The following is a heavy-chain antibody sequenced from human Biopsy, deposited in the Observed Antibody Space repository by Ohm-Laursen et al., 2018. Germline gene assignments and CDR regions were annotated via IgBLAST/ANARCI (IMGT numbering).Heavy chain of an antibody. D-gene: IGHD2/OR15-2a*01. V-gene: IGHV4-34*01. Sequence: GTLSLTCAVYVGSFSGYYWTWIRQPPGKGLEWIGEINHSGSTNYNPSLKSRVSISVDTSKNQFSLRLNSVTAADTAVYYCARGMRTTGWPYFDYWGQGILVTVSS. CDR2: INHSGST. J-gene: IGHJ4*02. CDR3: ARGMRTTGWPYFDY. CDR1: VGSFSGYY.